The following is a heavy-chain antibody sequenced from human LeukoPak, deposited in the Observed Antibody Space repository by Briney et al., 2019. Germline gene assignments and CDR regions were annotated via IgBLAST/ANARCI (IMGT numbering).Heavy chain of an antibody. CDR3: ARGDNSGWYFFDY. CDR2: IYPGDSDT. V-gene: IGHV5-51*01. J-gene: IGHJ4*02. Sequence: KGGESLNISCKASGYTFTDHWIGWVRQMPGKGLEWMGIIYPGDSDTRYSPSFQGQVTISADKSISTAYLQWRNLQAPDTAMYYCARGDNSGWYFFDYWGQGTLVTVSS. D-gene: IGHD6-19*01. CDR1: GYTFTDHW.